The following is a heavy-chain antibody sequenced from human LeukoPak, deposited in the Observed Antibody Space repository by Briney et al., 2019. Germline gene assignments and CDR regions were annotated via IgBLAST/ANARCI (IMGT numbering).Heavy chain of an antibody. J-gene: IGHJ5*02. CDR3: ARLPSSTRNNWFDP. D-gene: IGHD1-1*01. CDR2: IYPDDSDT. V-gene: IGHV5-51*01. Sequence: RGESLKISCKGSGYSFSSYCIGWVRQMPGQGLEWMGIIYPDDSDTTYSPSFQGQVTISADKSISTAYLQWSSLKASDTAMYYCARLPSSTRNNWFDPWGQGTLVTVSS. CDR1: GYSFSSYC.